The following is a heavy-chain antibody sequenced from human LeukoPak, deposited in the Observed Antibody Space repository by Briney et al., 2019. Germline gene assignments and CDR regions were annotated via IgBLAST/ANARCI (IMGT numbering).Heavy chain of an antibody. J-gene: IGHJ4*02. V-gene: IGHV1-2*02. CDR1: GYTFTGYY. CDR3: ARGVTMVRGAQPGGY. D-gene: IGHD3-10*01. Sequence: ASVTVSCKASGYTFTGYYMHWVRQAPGQGLEWMGWINPNSGGTNYAQKFQGRVTMTRDTSISTAYMELSRLRSDDTAVYYCARGVTMVRGAQPGGYWGQGTLVTVSS. CDR2: INPNSGGT.